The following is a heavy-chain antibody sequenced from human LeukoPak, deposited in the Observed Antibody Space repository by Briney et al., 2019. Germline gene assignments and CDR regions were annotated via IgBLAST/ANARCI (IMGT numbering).Heavy chain of an antibody. J-gene: IGHJ4*02. Sequence: GGSLRLSCAASGFTLSSYSMNWARQAPGKGLEWVSSIISSSNYIYYADSVKGRFTISRDNAKNLLYLQMSSLRAEDTAVYYCASLYGTYFDYWGQGTLVTVSS. CDR1: GFTLSSYS. CDR3: ASLYGTYFDY. CDR2: IISSSNYI. D-gene: IGHD3-10*01. V-gene: IGHV3-21*01.